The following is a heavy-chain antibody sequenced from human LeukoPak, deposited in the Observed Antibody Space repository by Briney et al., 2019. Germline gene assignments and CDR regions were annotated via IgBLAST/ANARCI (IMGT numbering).Heavy chain of an antibody. CDR3: ARSEDCSSTSCYRVGIDY. Sequence: GGSLRLSCAASGFTVSSNYMSWVRQAPGKGLEWVSVIYSGGSTYYADSVKGRFTISRDNSKNTLYLQMNSLRAEDTAVYYCARSEDCSSTSCYRVGIDYWGQGTLVTVSS. J-gene: IGHJ4*02. CDR2: IYSGGST. CDR1: GFTVSSNY. D-gene: IGHD2-2*01. V-gene: IGHV3-66*02.